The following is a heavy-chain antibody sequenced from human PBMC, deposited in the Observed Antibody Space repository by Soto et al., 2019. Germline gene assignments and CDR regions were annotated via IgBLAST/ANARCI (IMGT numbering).Heavy chain of an antibody. CDR1: GFTFSTYA. Sequence: GGSLRLSCAASGFTFSTYAMTWVRQAPGRGLEWVSAISSSGGGTFYADSVKGRFTMSRDNSKNILYLQMSSLRAEDTAVYYCAKIAGGSYRDYWGQGTLVTVSS. D-gene: IGHD3-16*01. V-gene: IGHV3-23*01. CDR2: ISSSGGGT. CDR3: AKIAGGSYRDY. J-gene: IGHJ4*02.